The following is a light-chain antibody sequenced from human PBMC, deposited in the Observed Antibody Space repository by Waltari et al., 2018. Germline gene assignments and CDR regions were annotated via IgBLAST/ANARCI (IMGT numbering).Light chain of an antibody. CDR1: QSLLQSNGNHY. V-gene: IGKV2-28*01. Sequence: DIVLTQSPLSLPVAPGEPASIPCRSSQSLLQSNGNHYLDWYLQKPGQSPRLLIFLGSNRASEVPDRFSGSGSGTDFTLKISRVEAEDVGVYYCMQTLQTSYTFGQGTKLEIQ. CDR2: LGS. J-gene: IGKJ2*01. CDR3: MQTLQTSYT.